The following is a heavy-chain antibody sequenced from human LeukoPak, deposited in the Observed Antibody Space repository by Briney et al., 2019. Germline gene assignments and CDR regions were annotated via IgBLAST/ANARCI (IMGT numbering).Heavy chain of an antibody. CDR3: ARDRDDSSGYYFDY. D-gene: IGHD3-22*01. V-gene: IGHV4-39*07. Sequence: SETLSLTCTVSGGSISSSSYYWGWIRQPPGKGLEWIGSIYYSGSTYYNPSLKSRVTISVDTSKNQFSLKLSSVTAADTAVYYCARDRDDSSGYYFDYWGQGTLVTVSS. CDR1: GGSISSSSYY. CDR2: IYYSGST. J-gene: IGHJ4*02.